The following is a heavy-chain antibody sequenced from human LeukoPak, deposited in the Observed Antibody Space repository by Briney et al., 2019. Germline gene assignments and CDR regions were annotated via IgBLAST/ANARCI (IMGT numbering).Heavy chain of an antibody. J-gene: IGHJ5*02. V-gene: IGHV4-39*01. Sequence: SETLSLTCTVSGGSISSSSYYWGWIRQPPGKGLEWIGSIYYSGRTYDNPSLKSRVTMSVDTSKNQFSLKLGSVTAADTAVYYCARLLYDRSGYYWFDPWGQGTLVTVSS. D-gene: IGHD3-22*01. CDR2: IYYSGRT. CDR1: GGSISSSSYY. CDR3: ARLLYDRSGYYWFDP.